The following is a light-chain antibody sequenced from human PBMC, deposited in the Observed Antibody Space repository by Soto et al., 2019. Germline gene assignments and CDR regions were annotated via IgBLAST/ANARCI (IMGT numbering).Light chain of an antibody. J-gene: IGLJ3*02. CDR3: CSFAGSYTFWV. CDR2: DVS. CDR1: SSDVGDYNY. V-gene: IGLV2-11*01. Sequence: QSALTQPRSVSGSPGQSVTIYCTGTSSDVGDYNYVSWYQQYPGKAPKLVIYDVSKRPSGVPDRFSGSKSGNMASLTISGLQAEDEADYYCCSFAGSYTFWVFGVGTKLTVL.